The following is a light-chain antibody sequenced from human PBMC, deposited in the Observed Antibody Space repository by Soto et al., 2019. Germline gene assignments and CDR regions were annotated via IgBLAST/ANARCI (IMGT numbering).Light chain of an antibody. J-gene: IGKJ4*01. CDR1: QSVTSS. CDR2: GAS. V-gene: IGKV3-15*01. CDR3: QQYSQWPLT. Sequence: IVMTQSPGTLYVSPGESATLSCRASQSVTSSLAWYQQKPGQAPRLLIYGASTRATGIPASFSGRGSGTEFTLTISSLQSEDFAVYYCQQYSQWPLTFGGGTKVDIK.